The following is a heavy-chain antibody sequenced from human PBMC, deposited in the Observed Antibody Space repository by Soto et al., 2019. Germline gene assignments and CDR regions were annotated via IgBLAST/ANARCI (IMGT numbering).Heavy chain of an antibody. CDR1: GYTFSSYF. Sequence: ASVKVSCKASGYTFSSYFISWVRQAPGQGLEWMGWISAYNGSTNYAQNLQGRVTMTTDTSTSTAYMELRSLRSDDTAVYYCARDLPPVDYWGQGTLVTVSS. V-gene: IGHV1-18*01. J-gene: IGHJ4*02. CDR3: ARDLPPVDY. CDR2: ISAYNGST.